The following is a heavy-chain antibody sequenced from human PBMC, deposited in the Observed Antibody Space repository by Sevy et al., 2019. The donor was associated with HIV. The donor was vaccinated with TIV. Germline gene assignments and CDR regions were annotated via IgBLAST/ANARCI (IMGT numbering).Heavy chain of an antibody. Sequence: ASVKVSCQASGYSFTSYGITWVQQAPGQGLEWMGWISAYNGNTNYAREFQGRLTMTTDTSTSTVYMDLRSLRSDDTAVYYCAFTKGVFGVVMTSFFFDYWGQGTPVTVSS. CDR3: AFTKGVFGVVMTSFFFDY. CDR2: ISAYNGNT. J-gene: IGHJ4*02. D-gene: IGHD3-3*01. V-gene: IGHV1-18*01. CDR1: GYSFTSYG.